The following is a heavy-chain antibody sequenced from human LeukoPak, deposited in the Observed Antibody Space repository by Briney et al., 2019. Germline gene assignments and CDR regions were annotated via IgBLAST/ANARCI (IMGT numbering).Heavy chain of an antibody. CDR2: IYSGGST. Sequence: GGSLRLSCAASGFTVSSNYMSWVGQAPGKGLEWVAVIYSGGSTYYADSVKGRFTISRDNSRNTLYLQMNSLRAEDTAVYYCARDGYSSSSGILDYWGQGTLVTVSS. J-gene: IGHJ4*02. V-gene: IGHV3-66*01. CDR1: GFTVSSNY. CDR3: ARDGYSSSSGILDY. D-gene: IGHD6-6*01.